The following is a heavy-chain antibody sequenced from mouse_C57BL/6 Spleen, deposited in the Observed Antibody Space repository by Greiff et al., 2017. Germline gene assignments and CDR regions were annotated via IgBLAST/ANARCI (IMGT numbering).Heavy chain of an antibody. CDR2: IYPGDGDT. V-gene: IGHV1-80*01. CDR3: ARREAAQAKLSSFAY. J-gene: IGHJ3*01. D-gene: IGHD3-2*02. Sequence: VQLQQSGAELVKPGASVKISCKASGYAFSSYWMNWVKQRPGKGLEWIGQIYPGDGDTNYNGKFKGKATLTADKSSSTAYMQLSSLTSEDSAVYFCARREAAQAKLSSFAYWGQGTLVTVSA. CDR1: GYAFSSYW.